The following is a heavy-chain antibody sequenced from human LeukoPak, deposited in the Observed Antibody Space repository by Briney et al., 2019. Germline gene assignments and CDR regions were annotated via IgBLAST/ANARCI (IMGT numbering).Heavy chain of an antibody. CDR2: IIPIFGTA. D-gene: IGHD2-15*01. V-gene: IGHV1-69*13. CDR1: GGTFSSYA. CDR3: ARGRRVVPAGSIDY. Sequence: AASVKVSCKASGGTFSSYAISWVQQAPGQGLEWMGGIIPIFGTANYAQKFQGRVTITADESTSTAYMELSSLRSEDAAMYYCARGRRVVPAGSIDYWGQGTLVTVSS. J-gene: IGHJ4*02.